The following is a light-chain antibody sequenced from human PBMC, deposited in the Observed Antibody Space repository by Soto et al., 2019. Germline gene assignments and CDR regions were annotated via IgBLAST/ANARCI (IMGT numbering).Light chain of an antibody. V-gene: IGKV1-33*01. CDR2: GAS. Sequence: DIPMTQSPSSLSASVGARVSITCQASQDIRTSLSWFQQKTGRAPKLLIYGASYLETGVPSRYRGSGCGTDFTFAMCCLQTEDMSTYYCQHYHNLPPFSFGPGTRVDFK. J-gene: IGKJ3*01. CDR3: QHYHNLPPFS. CDR1: QDIRTS.